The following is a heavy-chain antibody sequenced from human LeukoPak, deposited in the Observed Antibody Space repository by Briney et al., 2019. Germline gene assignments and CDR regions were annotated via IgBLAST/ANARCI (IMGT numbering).Heavy chain of an antibody. CDR3: ARDLRTHYHYGMNV. J-gene: IGHJ6*02. CDR2: INPNSGGT. D-gene: IGHD1-1*01. Sequence: ASVKVSCKASGYNFIGYYMHLVRQAPGQGLEWMGWINPNSGGTNYAQKFQGRVTMTRDTSINTAYMELSGLTSDDTAIYYCARDLRTHYHYGMNVWGQGTTVTVSS. V-gene: IGHV1-2*02. CDR1: GYNFIGYY.